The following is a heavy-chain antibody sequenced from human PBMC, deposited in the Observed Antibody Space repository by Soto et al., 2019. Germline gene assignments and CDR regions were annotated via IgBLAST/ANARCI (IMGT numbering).Heavy chain of an antibody. D-gene: IGHD2-15*01. CDR3: ARQDGIMSTADS. J-gene: IGHJ4*02. Sequence: PGESLKISCKGSGYRFTSYWIDWVRQMSGKGLEWMGIIYPGDSDTRYSPSFQGQVTISAEKSSDTAYLQWDSLKASDSAMYYCARQDGIMSTADSWGQGTLVTVPS. CDR1: GYRFTSYW. CDR2: IYPGDSDT. V-gene: IGHV5-51*01.